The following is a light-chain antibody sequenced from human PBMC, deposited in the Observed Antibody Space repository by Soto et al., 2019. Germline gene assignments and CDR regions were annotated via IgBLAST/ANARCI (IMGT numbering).Light chain of an antibody. CDR2: GAS. V-gene: IGKV3-20*01. CDR1: QSVTNY. Sequence: EVVLTQSPGTVSLSPGEGATLTCRASQSVTNYLAWYQQKPGQAPRLLIYGASTRAPGIPDKFTGSGSGTDFTLTLSRLEPEDFEVYYCQQYGSSPTWTFGQGTKVEIK. CDR3: QQYGSSPTWT. J-gene: IGKJ1*01.